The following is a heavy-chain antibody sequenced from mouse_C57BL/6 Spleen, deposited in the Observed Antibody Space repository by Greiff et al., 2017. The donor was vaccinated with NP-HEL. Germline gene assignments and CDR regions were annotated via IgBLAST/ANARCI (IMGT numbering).Heavy chain of an antibody. Sequence: EVMLVESGGGLVQPGGSLSLSCAASGFTFTDYYMSWVRQPPGKALEWLGFIRNKANGYTTEYSASVKGRFTISRDNSQSIRYLKMYALRAEDSATYYCVRWRYYYGSSYGFDVGGTGTTVTVSS. D-gene: IGHD1-1*01. V-gene: IGHV7-3*01. CDR2: IRNKANGYTT. J-gene: IGHJ1*03. CDR3: VRWRYYYGSSYGFDV. CDR1: GFTFTDYY.